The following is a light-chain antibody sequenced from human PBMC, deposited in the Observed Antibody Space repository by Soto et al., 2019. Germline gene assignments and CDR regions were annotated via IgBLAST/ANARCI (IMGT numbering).Light chain of an antibody. J-gene: IGLJ1*01. Sequence: QSALTQPASVSGSPGQSITISCTGTSSDVGSYNLVSWYQHHPGKTPKLMIYEGSRRPSGVSNRFSASKSGNTASLTISGLQAEGEAEYYCCSYETGSTYVFGSGTKV. CDR2: EGS. CDR1: SSDVGSYNL. CDR3: CSYETGSTYV. V-gene: IGLV2-23*01.